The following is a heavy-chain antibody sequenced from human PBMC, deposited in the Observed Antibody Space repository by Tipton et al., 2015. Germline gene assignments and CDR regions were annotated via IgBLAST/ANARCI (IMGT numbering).Heavy chain of an antibody. V-gene: IGHV4-59*01. D-gene: IGHD4-23*01. CDR3: ARARGRHGGLFDS. CDR2: IYYSGST. Sequence: TLSLTCNVSGGSITSYYWSWIRQPPGKGLEWIGYIYYSGSTKYSPSLKSRVTISVDTSKNQFSLKLSSVTAADTAVYYCARARGRHGGLFDSWGQGILVTVSS. CDR1: GGSITSYY. J-gene: IGHJ4*02.